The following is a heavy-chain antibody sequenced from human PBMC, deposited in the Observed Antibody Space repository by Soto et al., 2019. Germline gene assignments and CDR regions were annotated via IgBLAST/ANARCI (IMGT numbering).Heavy chain of an antibody. V-gene: IGHV1-18*04. J-gene: IGHJ6*02. Sequence: ASVKVSCKASGYTFTSYGISWVRQAPGQGLEWMGWISAYNGNTNYAQKLQGRVTMTTDTSTSTAYMELRSLRSDDTSVYYCARFRRITIFGVGSEDYYYYGMDVWGPGPTVTVSS. CDR2: ISAYNGNT. CDR1: GYTFTSYG. CDR3: ARFRRITIFGVGSEDYYYYGMDV. D-gene: IGHD3-3*01.